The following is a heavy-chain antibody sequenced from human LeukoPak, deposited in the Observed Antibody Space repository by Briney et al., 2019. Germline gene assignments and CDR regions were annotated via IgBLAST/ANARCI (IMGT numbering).Heavy chain of an antibody. CDR1: GFAVSSNY. D-gene: IGHD6-19*01. J-gene: IGHJ3*02. Sequence: GGSLRLSCAASGFAVSSNYMNWVRQAPGKGLEWVSSITSSGAYIFYADSVKGRFTISRDNAKNSLSLQMNSLRAEDTAVYFCARDVGTGWYYAFDIWGQGTLVTVSS. CDR2: ITSSGAYI. V-gene: IGHV3-21*01. CDR3: ARDVGTGWYYAFDI.